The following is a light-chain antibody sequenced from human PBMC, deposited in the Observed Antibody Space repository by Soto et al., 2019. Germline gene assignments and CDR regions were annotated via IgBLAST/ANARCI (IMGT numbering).Light chain of an antibody. J-gene: IGLJ1*01. Sequence: QSALTQPRSVSGSPGQSVAISCTGTSSYVGTYNFVSWYQQHPGKAPELMIYDVTKRPSGVPDRFSGSKSGNTASLTISGLQAEDEADYYCCSYAVDYTSVCGTGPRSPS. V-gene: IGLV2-11*01. CDR3: CSYAVDYTSV. CDR1: SSYVGTYNF. CDR2: DVT.